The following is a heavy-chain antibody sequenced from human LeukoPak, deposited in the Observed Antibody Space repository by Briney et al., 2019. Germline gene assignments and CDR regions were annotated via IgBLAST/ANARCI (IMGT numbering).Heavy chain of an antibody. CDR1: GFTFSSYA. J-gene: IGHJ5*02. CDR3: ARDLSQRGFDP. Sequence: GRSLRLSCAASGFTFSSYAMHWVRQAPGKGLEWVAVISYDGSNKYYADSVKGRFTISRDNSRNTLYLQMNSLRAEDTAVYYCARDLSQRGFDPWGQGTLVTVSS. CDR2: ISYDGSNK. V-gene: IGHV3-30-3*01.